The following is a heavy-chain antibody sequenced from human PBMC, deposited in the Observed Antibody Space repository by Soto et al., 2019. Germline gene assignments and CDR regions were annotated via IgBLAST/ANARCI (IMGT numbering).Heavy chain of an antibody. Sequence: EVQLVQSGAEVKKAGESLKISCKGSGYSFTSYWIGWVRQMPGKGLEWMGIIYPGDSDTRYSPSFQGQVTISADKSSSTAYLQWSSLKASDTAMYYCARRGGEAAAGNNWFDPWGQGTLVTVSS. V-gene: IGHV5-51*01. CDR3: ARRGGEAAAGNNWFDP. CDR2: IYPGDSDT. D-gene: IGHD6-13*01. CDR1: GYSFTSYW. J-gene: IGHJ5*02.